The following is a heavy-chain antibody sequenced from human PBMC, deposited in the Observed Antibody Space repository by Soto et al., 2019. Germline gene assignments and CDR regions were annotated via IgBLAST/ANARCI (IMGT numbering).Heavy chain of an antibody. J-gene: IGHJ4*02. CDR3: ATNAY. V-gene: IGHV3-7*01. CDR2: INEDGSAT. CDR1: GFTFSRNW. Sequence: EVELVESGGGLVQPGESLRLSCVASGFTFSRNWMSWVRQAPGKGPEWGANINEDGSATSHVDSVKGRFTISRDNDKNSLYLQMNTLRAEDTAVYYCATNAYWGQGILVTVSS.